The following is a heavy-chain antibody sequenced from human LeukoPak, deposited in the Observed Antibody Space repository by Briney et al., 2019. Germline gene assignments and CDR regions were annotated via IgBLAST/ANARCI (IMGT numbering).Heavy chain of an antibody. D-gene: IGHD3-22*01. CDR1: GGSISSYY. CDR3: ARSIDTYYYDSSGYYALGNYYYYGMDV. J-gene: IGHJ6*02. Sequence: PSETLSLTCTVSGGSISSYYWSWIRQPPGKGLEWIGYIYYSGSTNYNPSLKSRVTISVDTSKNQFSLKLSSVTAADTAVYYCARSIDTYYYDSSGYYALGNYYYYGMDVWGQGTTVTASS. V-gene: IGHV4-59*08. CDR2: IYYSGST.